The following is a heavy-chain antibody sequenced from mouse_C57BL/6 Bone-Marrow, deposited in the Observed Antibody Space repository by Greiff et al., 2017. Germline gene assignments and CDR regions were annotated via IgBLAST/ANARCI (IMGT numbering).Heavy chain of an antibody. CDR2: FYPGRGSI. J-gene: IGHJ2*01. Sequence: QVQLQQSGAELVKPGASVKLSCKASGYTFTEYTIHWVKQRSGQGLEWIGWFYPGRGSIKYNEKFKDKATLTADKSSSTVYMELSRLTSEDSAVYFCARHGIFYYYGSSYDYFDYWGQGTTLTVSS. CDR3: ARHGIFYYYGSSYDYFDY. V-gene: IGHV1-62-2*01. CDR1: GYTFTEYT. D-gene: IGHD1-1*01.